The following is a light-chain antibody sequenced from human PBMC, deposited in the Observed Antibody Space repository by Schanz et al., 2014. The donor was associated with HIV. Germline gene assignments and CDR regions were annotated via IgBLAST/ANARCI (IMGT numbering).Light chain of an antibody. CDR2: STN. CDR1: SGSVSTGYY. V-gene: IGLV8-61*01. Sequence: QAVVTQEPSFSVSPGGTVTLTCGLSSGSVSTGYYPNWSQQTPGQAPRTLIYSTNTRSSGVPDRFSGSILGNKAALTITGAQADDESDYYCVLYMGSGIWVFGGGTKVTVL. CDR3: VLYMGSGIWV. J-gene: IGLJ3*02.